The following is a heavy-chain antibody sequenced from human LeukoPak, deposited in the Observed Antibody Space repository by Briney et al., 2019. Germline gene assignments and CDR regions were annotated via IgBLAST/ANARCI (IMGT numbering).Heavy chain of an antibody. J-gene: IGHJ4*02. D-gene: IGHD2-2*01. V-gene: IGHV3-73*01. CDR2: IRSKANSYAT. Sequence: GGPLRLSCAASGFTFSGSAVHWVRQASGKGLEWVGRIRSKANSYATAYAASVKGRFTISRDDSKNTAYLQMNSLKTEDTAVYYCTRQGGYRSSTSCYHFDYWGQGTLVTVSS. CDR3: TRQGGYRSSTSCYHFDY. CDR1: GFTFSGSA.